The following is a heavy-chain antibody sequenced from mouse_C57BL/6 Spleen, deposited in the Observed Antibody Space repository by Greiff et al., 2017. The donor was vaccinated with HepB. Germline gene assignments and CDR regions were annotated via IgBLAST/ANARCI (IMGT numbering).Heavy chain of an antibody. J-gene: IGHJ3*01. Sequence: QVQLQQPGAELVKPGASVKLSCKASGYTFTSYWMQWVKQRPGQGLEWIGEIDPSDSYTNYNQKFKGKATLTVDTSSSTAYLQLSSLTSEDSAVYYCARDGNDGFAYWGQGTLVTVSA. V-gene: IGHV1-50*01. CDR2: IDPSDSYT. CDR1: GYTFTSYW. D-gene: IGHD2-3*01. CDR3: ARDGNDGFAY.